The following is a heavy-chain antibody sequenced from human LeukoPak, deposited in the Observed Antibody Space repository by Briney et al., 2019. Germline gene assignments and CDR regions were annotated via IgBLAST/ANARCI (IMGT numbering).Heavy chain of an antibody. CDR3: AKEGLKYYYGSGSHDRLRYYFDY. D-gene: IGHD3-10*01. V-gene: IGHV3-20*04. CDR1: GFTFDDYG. J-gene: IGHJ4*02. Sequence: PGGSLRLSCAASGFTFDDYGLSWVRQVPGKGLEWVSGLNWNGASTGYADSVKGRFTISRDNAKNTLYLQMNSLRAEDTAVYYCAKEGLKYYYGSGSHDRLRYYFDYWGQGTLVTVSS. CDR2: LNWNGAST.